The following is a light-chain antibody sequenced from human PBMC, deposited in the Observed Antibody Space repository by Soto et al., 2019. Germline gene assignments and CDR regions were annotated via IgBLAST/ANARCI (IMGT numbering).Light chain of an antibody. CDR1: QSISRW. J-gene: IGKJ4*01. CDR3: LQYNVYPLT. Sequence: DIQMTQSPSTLSASVGDRVTITCRASQSISRWLGWYQQRPGKAPKLLIYKASTLEGGVPSRFSASGSGTDFTLTISSLQPDDLATYFCLQYNVYPLTFGGGTKVEIK. V-gene: IGKV1-5*03. CDR2: KAS.